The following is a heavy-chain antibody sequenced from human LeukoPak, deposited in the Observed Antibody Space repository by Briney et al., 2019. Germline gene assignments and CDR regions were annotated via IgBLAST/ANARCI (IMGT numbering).Heavy chain of an antibody. CDR1: GFTFSDYW. Sequence: GGSLRLSCAASGFTFSDYWMHCVRQAPGRGLVWGSRISSDGSRVTYADSVKGRFTISRDNAKNTLYLQMNSLRAEDTAVYYCAKGKYCSGGSCSYYYYYMDVWGKGTTVTVSS. J-gene: IGHJ6*03. CDR3: AKGKYCSGGSCSYYYYYMDV. CDR2: ISSDGSRV. V-gene: IGHV3-74*01. D-gene: IGHD2-15*01.